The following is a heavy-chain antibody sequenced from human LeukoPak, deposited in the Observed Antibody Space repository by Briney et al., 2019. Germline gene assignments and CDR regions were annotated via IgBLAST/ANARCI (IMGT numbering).Heavy chain of an antibody. CDR2: INPNTGDT. CDR3: ARVSGYYYYYMDV. V-gene: IGHV1-2*06. Sequence: ASVKVSCKSSGYTFTGYYMHWVRQAPGQGLEWMGRINPNTGDTNYAQNFQGRVTMTRDTSISTAYMELSGLRFDDTAVYYCARVSGYYYYYMDVWGKGTTVTVSS. J-gene: IGHJ6*03. CDR1: GYTFTGYY.